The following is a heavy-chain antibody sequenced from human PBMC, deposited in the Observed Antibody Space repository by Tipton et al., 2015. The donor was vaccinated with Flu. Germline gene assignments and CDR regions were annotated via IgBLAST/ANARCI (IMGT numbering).Heavy chain of an antibody. J-gene: IGHJ5*02. CDR2: IFGTGST. V-gene: IGHV4-38-2*01. D-gene: IGHD3-10*01. CDR1: GDAIRSGYL. CDR3: ARRDYSYYVSDPKNWFDP. Sequence: LSLTCSVSGDAIRSGYLWGWIRQPPGRGLEWIGNIFGTGSTYLNPSLKSRVAISVDTSKNQFSLKLSSITAADTAVYFRARRDYSYYVSDPKNWFDPWGPGILVSVSS.